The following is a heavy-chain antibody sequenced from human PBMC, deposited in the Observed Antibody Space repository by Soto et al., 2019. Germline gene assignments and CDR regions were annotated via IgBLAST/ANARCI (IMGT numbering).Heavy chain of an antibody. CDR1: GYSFSEFR. CDR2: VNPINGNT. J-gene: IGHJ4*02. CDR3: ARENWHFDY. V-gene: IGHV1-2*02. Sequence: QVQLVQSGAEVKKPGASVKVSCKTSGYSFSEFRMHWVRQAPGQGLEWMGWVNPINGNTNYGQDFQGRVTMTRDASTKTVYMELSSLTSDDTSTVYCARENWHFDYWGQGTLITVSS.